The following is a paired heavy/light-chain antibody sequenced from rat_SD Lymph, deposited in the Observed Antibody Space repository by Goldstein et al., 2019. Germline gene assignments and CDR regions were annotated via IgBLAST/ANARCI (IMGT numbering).Light chain of an antibody. CDR3: QQWNYPSMT. CDR1: SSVSY. Sequence: EIVLTQSPTTMTASPGEKVTITCRASSSVSYMHWYQQKPGASPKPWIYETSKLASGVPDRFSGSGSGTSYSLTINNMEAEDAATYYCQQWNYPSMTFGGGTKLELK. CDR2: ETS. J-gene: IGKJ1*01. V-gene: IGKV4S9*01.
Heavy chain of an antibody. Sequence: EVQLVESGGGLVQPGRSLKLSCLASGFTFSNYGMNWIRQAPGKGLEWVASISSSSSYIYYADTVKGRFTISRDNAKNTLYLQMTSLRSEDTALYYCARQRYYGPVYFDYWGQGVMVTVSS. CDR3: ARQRYYGPVYFDY. CDR1: GFTFSNYG. CDR2: ISSSSSYI. V-gene: IGHV5-34*01. J-gene: IGHJ2*01. D-gene: IGHD1-6*01.